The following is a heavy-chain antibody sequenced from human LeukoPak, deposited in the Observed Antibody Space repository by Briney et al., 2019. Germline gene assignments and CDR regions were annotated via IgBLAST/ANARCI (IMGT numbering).Heavy chain of an antibody. CDR2: INHSGST. Sequence: SETLSLTCGVYGGSFSGYYWSWIRQPPGKGLEWIGEINHSGSTNYNPSLKSRVTISVDTSKNQFSLKLSSVTAADTAVYYCARGNGDRGQGTLVTVSS. D-gene: IGHD7-27*01. CDR3: ARGNGD. V-gene: IGHV4-34*01. CDR1: GGSFSGYY. J-gene: IGHJ4*02.